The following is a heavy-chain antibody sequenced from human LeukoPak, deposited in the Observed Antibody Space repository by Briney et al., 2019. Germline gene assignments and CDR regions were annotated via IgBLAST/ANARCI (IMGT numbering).Heavy chain of an antibody. D-gene: IGHD3-10*01. V-gene: IGHV1-69*13. CDR1: GGTFSSYA. CDR2: IIPIFGTA. CDR3: ARVGGVRGVIVNYYYYYMDV. J-gene: IGHJ6*03. Sequence: SVKVSCKASGGTFSSYAISWVRQAPGQGLEWMGGIIPIFGTANYAQKFQGRVTITADESTSTAYMELSSLRSEDTAVYYCARVGGVRGVIVNYYYYYMDVWGKGTTVTVSS.